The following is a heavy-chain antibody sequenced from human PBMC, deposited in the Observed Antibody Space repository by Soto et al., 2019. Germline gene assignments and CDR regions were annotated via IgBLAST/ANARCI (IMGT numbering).Heavy chain of an antibody. Sequence: GGSLRLSCAASGFTFSSYAMSWVRQAPGKGLEWVSAISGSGGSTYYADSVKGRFTISRDNSKNTLYLQMNSLRAEDTAVYYCAKTPEEIYCSGGSCWGFGAFDIWGQGTMVTVSS. CDR3: AKTPEEIYCSGGSCWGFGAFDI. D-gene: IGHD2-15*01. CDR1: GFTFSSYA. J-gene: IGHJ3*02. CDR2: ISGSGGST. V-gene: IGHV3-23*01.